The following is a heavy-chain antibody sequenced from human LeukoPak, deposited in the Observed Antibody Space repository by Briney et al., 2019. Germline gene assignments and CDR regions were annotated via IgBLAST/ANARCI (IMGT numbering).Heavy chain of an antibody. CDR1: GGSISSYY. Sequence: SETLSLTCTVSGGSISSYYWSWIRQPPGKGLGWIGYVFYSGTTNYNPSLKSRVTISIDTSKKQFSLKLSSVTAADTAVYYCARQGGGYDYYYYYGMDVWGQGTTVTVSS. CDR3: ARQGGGYDYYYYYGMDV. J-gene: IGHJ6*02. V-gene: IGHV4-59*08. CDR2: VFYSGTT. D-gene: IGHD3-16*01.